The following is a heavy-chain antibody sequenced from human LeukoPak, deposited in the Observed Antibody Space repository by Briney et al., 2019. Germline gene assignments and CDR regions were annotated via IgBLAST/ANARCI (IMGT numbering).Heavy chain of an antibody. CDR1: GGSFSGYY. Sequence: SETLSLTCAVYGGSFSGYYWSWIRQPPGKGLEWIGEINHSGSTNYNPSLKSRVTISVDTSKNQFSLKLSSVTAADTAVYYCAREKAHSGSYFNYWGQGTLVTVSS. CDR2: INHSGST. V-gene: IGHV4-34*01. J-gene: IGHJ4*02. CDR3: AREKAHSGSYFNY. D-gene: IGHD1-26*01.